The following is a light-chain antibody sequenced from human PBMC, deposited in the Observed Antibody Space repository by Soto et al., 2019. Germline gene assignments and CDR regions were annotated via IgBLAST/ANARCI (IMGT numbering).Light chain of an antibody. CDR3: CSYTSDLTPYV. J-gene: IGLJ1*01. Sequence: QSVLTQPASVSGSPGQSITISCTGTSSDIGGHDDVSWYRQHPGKVPKLLIYGVTDRPSGVSNRFSGSKSGNVASLTISGLQAEDEADYYCCSYTSDLTPYVFGTGTKVTV. CDR2: GVT. CDR1: SSDIGGHDD. V-gene: IGLV2-14*03.